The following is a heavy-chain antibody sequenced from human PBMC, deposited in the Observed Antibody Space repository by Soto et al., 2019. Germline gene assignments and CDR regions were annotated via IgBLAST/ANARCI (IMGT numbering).Heavy chain of an antibody. CDR3: ARQIYDFVWGTYRPFYFDY. V-gene: IGHV4-59*08. Sequence: SETLSLTCAVYGGSFSGYYWSWIRQPPGKGLEWIGSIYYSGSTNYNPSLKSRVTISVDTSKNQFSLNLRSVTAADTAVYYCARQIYDFVWGTYRPFYFDYWGQGTLVTVSS. CDR1: GGSFSGYY. CDR2: IYYSGST. D-gene: IGHD3-16*02. J-gene: IGHJ4*02.